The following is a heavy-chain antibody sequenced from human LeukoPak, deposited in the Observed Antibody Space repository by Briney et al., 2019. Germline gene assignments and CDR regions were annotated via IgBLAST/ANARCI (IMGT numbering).Heavy chain of an antibody. CDR2: INPNSGGT. CDR1: GYTFTGYY. CDR3: AREYSSSWYEQILDY. J-gene: IGHJ4*02. Sequence: GASVKVSCKASGYTFTGYYMHWVRQAPGQGLERMGRINPNSGGTNYAQKFQGRVTMTRDTSISTAYMELSRLRSDDTAVYYCAREYSSSWYEQILDYWGQGTLVTVSS. D-gene: IGHD6-13*01. V-gene: IGHV1-2*06.